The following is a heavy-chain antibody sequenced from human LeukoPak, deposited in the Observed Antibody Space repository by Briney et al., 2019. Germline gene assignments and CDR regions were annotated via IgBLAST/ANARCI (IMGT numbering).Heavy chain of an antibody. V-gene: IGHV4-34*01. Sequence: SETLSLTCAVYGGSFSGYYWSWIRQPPGKGLEWIGEINHSGSTNYNPSLKSRVTISVDTSKNQSSLKLSSVTAADTAVYYCASTPTYDSSGYNYWGQGTLVTVSS. CDR3: ASTPTYDSSGYNY. CDR2: INHSGST. J-gene: IGHJ4*02. D-gene: IGHD3-22*01. CDR1: GGSFSGYY.